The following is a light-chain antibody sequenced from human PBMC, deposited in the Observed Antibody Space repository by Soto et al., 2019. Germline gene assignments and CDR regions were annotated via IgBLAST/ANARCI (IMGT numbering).Light chain of an antibody. CDR1: QSLLHSNGYNY. J-gene: IGKJ1*01. V-gene: IGKV2-28*01. Sequence: DIVMTQSPLSLPVTPGEPASISCRSSQSLLHSNGYNYLDWYLQKPGQSPQLLIYLGSNRASGVPDRFSGSGSGTDFTLKISRVEAEDVGVYYSMQALQTLRTFGQGTKVEIK. CDR3: MQALQTLRT. CDR2: LGS.